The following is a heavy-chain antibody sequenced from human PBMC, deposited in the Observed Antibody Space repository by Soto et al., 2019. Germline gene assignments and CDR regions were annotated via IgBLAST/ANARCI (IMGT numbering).Heavy chain of an antibody. Sequence: ASVKVSCKASGYTFASYYMHWVRQAPGQGLEWMGMINPNGGGTNYAQKFQGRVTMTRDTSTSTAYMELSSLRSEDTAVYYCARPQAATIYRLDYWGQGTLVTVSS. D-gene: IGHD5-12*01. J-gene: IGHJ4*02. CDR3: ARPQAATIYRLDY. CDR2: INPNGGGT. V-gene: IGHV1-2*02. CDR1: GYTFASYY.